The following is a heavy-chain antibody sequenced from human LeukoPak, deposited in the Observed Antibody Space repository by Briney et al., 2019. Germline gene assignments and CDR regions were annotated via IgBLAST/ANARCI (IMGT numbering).Heavy chain of an antibody. J-gene: IGHJ4*02. CDR2: INPNSGGT. Sequence: GASVKVSCKASGYSFTGYYMHWVRQAPGQGLEWMGWINPNSGGTNYAQKFQGRVTMTRDTSISTAYMELSRLRSDDTAVYYCARDRGPADYDLWSGYPDYWGQGTLVTVSS. CDR3: ARDRGPADYDLWSGYPDY. V-gene: IGHV1-2*02. D-gene: IGHD3-3*01. CDR1: GYSFTGYY.